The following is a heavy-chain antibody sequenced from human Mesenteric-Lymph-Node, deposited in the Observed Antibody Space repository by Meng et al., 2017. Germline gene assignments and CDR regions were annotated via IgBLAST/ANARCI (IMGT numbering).Heavy chain of an antibody. J-gene: IGHJ4*02. V-gene: IGHV4-4*02. CDR2: IYHSGST. CDR1: GGSNRNDQW. Sequence: QVPREEAGPGLVKPSGTLSLTCDVSGGSNRNDQWWSWVRQAPGKGLEWIGEIYHSGSTNYNPSLKSRVTISVDKSKNQFSLKLSSVTAADTAVYYCASGRKYCSSTSCYGQFDYWGQGTLVTVSS. D-gene: IGHD2-2*01. CDR3: ASGRKYCSSTSCYGQFDY.